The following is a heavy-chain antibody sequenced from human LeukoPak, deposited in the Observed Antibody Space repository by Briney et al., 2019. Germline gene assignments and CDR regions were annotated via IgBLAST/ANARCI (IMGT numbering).Heavy chain of an antibody. V-gene: IGHV1-18*01. D-gene: IGHD3-22*01. CDR3: ARVGYYYDSSGYSQPLNAFDI. J-gene: IGHJ3*02. Sequence: ASVKVSCKASGYTFTSYGISWVRQAPGQGLEWMGWISAYNGNTNYAQKLQGRVTMTTDTSTSTAYMELRSLRSDDTAVYYCARVGYYYDSSGYSQPLNAFDIWGQGTMVTVSS. CDR2: ISAYNGNT. CDR1: GYTFTSYG.